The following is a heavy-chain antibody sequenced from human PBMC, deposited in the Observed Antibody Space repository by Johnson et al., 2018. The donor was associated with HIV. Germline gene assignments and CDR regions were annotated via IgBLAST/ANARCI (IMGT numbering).Heavy chain of an antibody. D-gene: IGHD3-22*01. CDR1: RFTVSSNY. Sequence: VQLVETGGGLIQPGGSLRLSCAASRFTVSSNYMSWVRQAPGKGLEWVSVIYSGGSTYYADSVKGRFTISRDNSKNTLYLQVNSLRAEDTAVYYCARVDSSGYLSLDAFDIWGQGTMVTVSS. J-gene: IGHJ3*02. CDR3: ARVDSSGYLSLDAFDI. V-gene: IGHV3-53*02. CDR2: IYSGGST.